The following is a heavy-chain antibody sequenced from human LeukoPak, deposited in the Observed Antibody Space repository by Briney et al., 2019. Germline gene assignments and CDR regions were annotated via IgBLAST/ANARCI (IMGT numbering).Heavy chain of an antibody. CDR1: GGSTSSYY. V-gene: IGHV4-59*01. J-gene: IGHJ4*02. Sequence: NPSETLSLTCTVSGGSTSSYYWSWIRQPPGKGLEWIGYIYYSGSTNYNPSLKSRVTISVDTSKNQFSLKLSSVTAADTAVYYCARCDSSGYYEFDYWGQGTLVTVSS. CDR2: IYYSGST. CDR3: ARCDSSGYYEFDY. D-gene: IGHD3-22*01.